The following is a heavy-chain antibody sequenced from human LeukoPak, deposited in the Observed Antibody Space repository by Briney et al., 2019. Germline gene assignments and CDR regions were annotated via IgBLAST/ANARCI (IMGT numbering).Heavy chain of an antibody. CDR3: ARGGRSGWFDP. V-gene: IGHV5-51*01. J-gene: IGHJ5*02. D-gene: IGHD3-10*01. Sequence: GESLKISCKGSGYRFSDYWIGWVRQMPGKGLEWMGIIYPGDSDTTYSPSFQGQVTISADKSITTAYLQWSSLKASDSAMYYCARGGRSGWFDPWGQGTLVTVSS. CDR2: IYPGDSDT. CDR1: GYRFSDYW.